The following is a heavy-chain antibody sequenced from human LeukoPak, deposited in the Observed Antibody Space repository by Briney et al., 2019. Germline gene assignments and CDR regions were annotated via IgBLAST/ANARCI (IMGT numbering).Heavy chain of an antibody. V-gene: IGHV4-39*07. CDR2: IYYSGST. D-gene: IGHD3-3*01. CDR1: GGSISISSYY. CDR3: ARDGLRFLEWFPFDY. J-gene: IGHJ4*02. Sequence: SETLSLTCTVSGGSISISSYYWGWIRQPPGKGLEWIGSIYYSGSTYYNPSLKSRVTISADTSKNQFSLKLSSVTAADTAVYYCARDGLRFLEWFPFDYWGQGTLVTVSS.